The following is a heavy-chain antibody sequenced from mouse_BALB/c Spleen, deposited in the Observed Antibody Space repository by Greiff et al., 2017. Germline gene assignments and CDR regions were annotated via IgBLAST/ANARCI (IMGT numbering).Heavy chain of an antibody. V-gene: IGHV1-7*01. CDR2: INPSTGYT. J-gene: IGHJ3*01. D-gene: IGHD1-1*01. Sequence: QVHVKQSGAELVRPGASVTLSCKASGYTFTSYWMHWVKQRPGQGLEWIGYINPSTGYTEYNQKFKDKATLTADKSSSTAYMQLSSLTSEDSAVYYCARGDYYGSRGWFAYWGQGTLITVSA. CDR3: ARGDYYGSRGWFAY. CDR1: GYTFTSYW.